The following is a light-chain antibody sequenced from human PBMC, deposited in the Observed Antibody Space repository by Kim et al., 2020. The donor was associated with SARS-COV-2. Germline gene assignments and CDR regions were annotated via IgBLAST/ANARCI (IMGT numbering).Light chain of an antibody. J-gene: IGLJ2*01. Sequence: KTIPISCTRSSGSIASNYVHWYQQRPGSPPIIVIFENNERPSGVPDRFSGSIDISSKSASLTISGLKTEDEADYYCQSFDADNQGVFGGGTQLTVL. CDR1: SGSIASNY. CDR2: ENN. V-gene: IGLV6-57*01. CDR3: QSFDADNQGV.